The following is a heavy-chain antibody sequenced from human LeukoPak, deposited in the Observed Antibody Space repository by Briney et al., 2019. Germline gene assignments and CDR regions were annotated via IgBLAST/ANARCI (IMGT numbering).Heavy chain of an antibody. Sequence: PSETLSLTCTVSGGSISSSSYYWGWIRQPPGKGLGWIGSIYYSGSTYYNPSLKSRVSISVDTSKKHFSLRLSSVTAADTAVYYCARLGGYSYGYSGAFDIWGQGTMVTVSS. D-gene: IGHD5-18*01. CDR1: GGSISSSSYY. CDR2: IYYSGST. V-gene: IGHV4-39*02. CDR3: ARLGGYSYGYSGAFDI. J-gene: IGHJ3*02.